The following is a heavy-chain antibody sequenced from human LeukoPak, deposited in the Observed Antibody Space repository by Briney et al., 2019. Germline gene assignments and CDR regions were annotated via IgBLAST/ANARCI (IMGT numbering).Heavy chain of an antibody. V-gene: IGHV3-23*01. CDR1: GFTFSSYA. Sequence: GGSLRLSCAASGFTFSSYAMSWVRQAPGKGLEWVSAISCSGGNTYYAYSVECQFTISRDTSKNTLYLPMNSLRAEDTAVYYCAKDQGVDYSGSGSDYNVRYYYYYCGMDGWGQGTTVTVSS. J-gene: IGHJ6*02. D-gene: IGHD3-10*01. CDR3: AKDQGVDYSGSGSDYNVRYYYYYCGMDG. CDR2: ISCSGGNT.